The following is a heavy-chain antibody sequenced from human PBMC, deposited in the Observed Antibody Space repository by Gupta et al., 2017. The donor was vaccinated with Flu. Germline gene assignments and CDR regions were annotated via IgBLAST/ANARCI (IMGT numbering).Heavy chain of an antibody. D-gene: IGHD3-10*01. CDR1: GFTFSSYW. CDR3: ARDGGPPLLWFGESGGMDV. Sequence: EVQLVESGGGLVQPGGSLRLSCAASGFTFSSYWMSWVRQAPGKGLEWVANIKQDGSEKYYVDSVKGRFTISRDNAKNSLYLQMNSLRAEDTAVYYCARDGGPPLLWFGESGGMDVWGQGTTVTVSS. J-gene: IGHJ6*02. V-gene: IGHV3-7*04. CDR2: IKQDGSEK.